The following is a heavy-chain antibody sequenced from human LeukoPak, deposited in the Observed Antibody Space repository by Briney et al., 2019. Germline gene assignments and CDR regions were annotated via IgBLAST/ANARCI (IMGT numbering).Heavy chain of an antibody. J-gene: IGHJ6*03. V-gene: IGHV1-2*02. CDR2: INPYSGDT. Sequence: ASVKVSCKASGYTFTGYYMHWVRQAPGQGLEWMGWINPYSGDTNYAQKFQGRVTMTRDTSTSTGYMDLSGLISDDTAVSYCARDGYCSSTSCWYYYYMDVWGKGTTVTVSS. D-gene: IGHD2-2*01. CDR3: ARDGYCSSTSCWYYYYMDV. CDR1: GYTFTGYY.